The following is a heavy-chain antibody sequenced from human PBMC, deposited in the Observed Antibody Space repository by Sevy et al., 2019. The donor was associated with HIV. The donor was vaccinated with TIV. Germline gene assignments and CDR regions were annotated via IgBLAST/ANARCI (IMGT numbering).Heavy chain of an antibody. CDR3: ARDGEWELRNAFDI. J-gene: IGHJ3*02. CDR2: ISSSGSTI. CDR1: GFTFSDYY. D-gene: IGHD1-26*01. Sequence: GRSLRLSCAASGFTFSDYYMSWIRQAPGKGLEWVSYISSSGSTIYYADSVKGRFTISRDNAKNSLYLQMNSLRAEDTAVYYCARDGEWELRNAFDIWGQGTMVTVSS. V-gene: IGHV3-11*01.